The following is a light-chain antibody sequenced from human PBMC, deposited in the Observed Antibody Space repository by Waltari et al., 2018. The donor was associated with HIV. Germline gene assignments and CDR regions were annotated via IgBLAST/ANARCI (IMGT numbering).Light chain of an antibody. CDR2: AAS. Sequence: DIQMTQSPSSLSASVGDRVTITCRAGQSISTYLNWFQQKPGKAPNLLISAASGLQSGVPSRFSGSGSGTDFTLTISGLQPEEFATYYCQQTYSAPLTFGGGTKVEI. CDR3: QQTYSAPLT. J-gene: IGKJ4*01. V-gene: IGKV1-39*01. CDR1: QSISTY.